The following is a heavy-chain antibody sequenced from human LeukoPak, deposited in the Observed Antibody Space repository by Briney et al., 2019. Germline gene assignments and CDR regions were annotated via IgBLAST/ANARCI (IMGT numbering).Heavy chain of an antibody. CDR2: ISSSSSTI. CDR3: ARDRFEYGGAFDI. CDR1: GFTFSSYS. Sequence: GGSLRLSCAASGFTFSSYSMNWVRQAPGKGLEWVSYISSSSSTIYYADSVKGRFTISRDNAKNSLYLQMNSLRAEDTAVYYCARDRFEYGGAFDIWGQGTMVTVSS. D-gene: IGHD2/OR15-2a*01. V-gene: IGHV3-48*01. J-gene: IGHJ3*02.